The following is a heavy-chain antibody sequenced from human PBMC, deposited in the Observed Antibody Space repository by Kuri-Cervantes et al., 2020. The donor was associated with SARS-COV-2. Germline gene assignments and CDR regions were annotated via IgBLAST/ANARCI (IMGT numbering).Heavy chain of an antibody. CDR2: IIPIFGTA. D-gene: IGHD6-13*01. CDR3: ARVAAARTTRLAPVFDP. V-gene: IGHV1-69*06. Sequence: SVKVSCKASGGTFSSYAISWVRQAPGQGLEWMGGIIPIFGTANYAQKFQGRVTITADKSTSTTYMELSSLRSEDTAVYYCARVAAARTTRLAPVFDPWGQGTLVTVSS. CDR1: GGTFSSYA. J-gene: IGHJ5*02.